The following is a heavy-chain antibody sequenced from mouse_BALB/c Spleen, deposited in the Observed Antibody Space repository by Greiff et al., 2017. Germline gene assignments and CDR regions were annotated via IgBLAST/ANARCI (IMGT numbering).Heavy chain of an antibody. V-gene: IGHV2-2*02. J-gene: IGHJ3*01. CDR3: ASPYDGYYWFAY. Sequence: VQLQESGPGLVQPSQSLSITCTVSGFSLTSYGVHWVRQSPGKGLEWLGVIWSGGSTDYNAAFISRLSISKDNSKSQVFFKMNSLQANDTAIYYCASPYDGYYWFAYWGQGTLVTVSA. D-gene: IGHD2-3*01. CDR2: IWSGGST. CDR1: GFSLTSYG.